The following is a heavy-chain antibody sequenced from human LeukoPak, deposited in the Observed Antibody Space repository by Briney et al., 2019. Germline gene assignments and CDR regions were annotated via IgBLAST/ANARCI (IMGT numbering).Heavy chain of an antibody. CDR2: IIPIFGIA. D-gene: IGHD3-16*01. CDR3: ARGMITSVEGAFDY. CDR1: GGTFSSYA. V-gene: IGHV1-69*04. J-gene: IGHJ4*02. Sequence: GASVKVSCKASGGTFSSYAISWVRQAPGQGLEWMGRIIPIFGIANYAQKFQGRVTITADKSTSTAYMELSSLRSEDTAVYYWARGMITSVEGAFDYWGQGTLVTVSS.